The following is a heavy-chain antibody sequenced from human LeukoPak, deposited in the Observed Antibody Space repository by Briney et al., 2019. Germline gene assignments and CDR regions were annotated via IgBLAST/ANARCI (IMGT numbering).Heavy chain of an antibody. Sequence: ASVKVSCKASGGTFSSYAISWVRQAPGQGLEWMGRIIPILGIANYAQKFQGRVTITADKSTSTAYMELSSLRSEDTAVYYCATAPRMGASPPWGQGTLVTVSS. J-gene: IGHJ5*02. CDR2: IIPILGIA. D-gene: IGHD1-26*01. CDR1: GGTFSSYA. CDR3: ATAPRMGASPP. V-gene: IGHV1-69*04.